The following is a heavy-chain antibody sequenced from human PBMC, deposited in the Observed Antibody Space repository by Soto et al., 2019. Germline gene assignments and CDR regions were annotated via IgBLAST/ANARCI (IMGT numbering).Heavy chain of an antibody. D-gene: IGHD6-13*01. Sequence: SETLSLTCAVYGGSFSGYYWSWIRQPPGKGLEWIGEINHSGSTNYNPSLKSRVTISVDTSKNQFSLKLSSVTAADTAVYYCAISSSWYRGIFDYWGQGTLVTVSS. CDR1: GGSFSGYY. CDR2: INHSGST. V-gene: IGHV4-34*01. CDR3: AISSSWYRGIFDY. J-gene: IGHJ4*02.